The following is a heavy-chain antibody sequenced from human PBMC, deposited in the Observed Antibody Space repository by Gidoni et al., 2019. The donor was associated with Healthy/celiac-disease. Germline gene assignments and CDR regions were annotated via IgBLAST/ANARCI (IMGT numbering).Heavy chain of an antibody. CDR3: AIIGGSYFDY. D-gene: IGHD1-26*01. V-gene: IGHV3-33*01. Sequence: QVQLVESGGGVVQPGRSLRLYCAASGFTFSSYGMHWVRQAPGKGLEWVAVIWYDGSNKYYADSVKGRFTISRDNSKNTLYLQMNSLRAEDTAVYYCAIIGGSYFDYWGQGTLVTVSS. CDR1: GFTFSSYG. CDR2: IWYDGSNK. J-gene: IGHJ4*02.